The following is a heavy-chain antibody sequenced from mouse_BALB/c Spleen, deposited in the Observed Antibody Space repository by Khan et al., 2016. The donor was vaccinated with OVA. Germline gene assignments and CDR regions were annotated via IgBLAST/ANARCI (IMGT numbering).Heavy chain of an antibody. Sequence: QVQLQQSGAELAKPGASVKMSCKASGYTITTYWMHWVKQRPGQGLEWIGYINPTSGYTDYNEKFKDRATLSADKSSSTAYMQLSSLTSEDSAVYYCTRDRIDYWGQGTTLTVSS. CDR3: TRDRIDY. CDR1: GYTITTYW. V-gene: IGHV1-7*01. CDR2: INPTSGYT. J-gene: IGHJ2*01.